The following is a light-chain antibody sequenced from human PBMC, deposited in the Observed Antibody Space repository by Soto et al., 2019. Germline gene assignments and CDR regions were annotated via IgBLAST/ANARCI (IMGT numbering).Light chain of an antibody. J-gene: IGLJ1*01. Sequence: VLTQPPSVSGAPGQRVTISCTGSSSNIGAGYDVHWYQQLPGTAPKLLIYGNINRPSGVPDRFSGSKSGTSASLAITGLQAEDEADYYCQSYDSSLQVFGTGTKVTVL. CDR3: QSYDSSLQV. V-gene: IGLV1-40*01. CDR1: SSNIGAGYD. CDR2: GNI.